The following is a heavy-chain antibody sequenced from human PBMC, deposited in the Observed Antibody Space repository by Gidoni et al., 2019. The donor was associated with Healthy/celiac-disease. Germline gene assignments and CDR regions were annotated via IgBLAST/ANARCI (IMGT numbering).Heavy chain of an antibody. Sequence: QVQLQESGPGLVKPSETLPLTCTVSGGSISSYYWSWIRQPPGKGLEWIGYIYYSGSTNYNPSLKSRVTISVDTSKNQFSLKLSSVTAADTAVYYCARRGEIWGQGTLVTVSS. CDR3: ARRGEI. CDR1: GGSISSYY. J-gene: IGHJ4*02. D-gene: IGHD3-10*01. CDR2: IYYSGST. V-gene: IGHV4-59*01.